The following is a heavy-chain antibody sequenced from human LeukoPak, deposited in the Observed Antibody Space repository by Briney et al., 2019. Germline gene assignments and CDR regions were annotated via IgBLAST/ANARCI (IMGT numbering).Heavy chain of an antibody. CDR3: ARGIGSSSWLAY. D-gene: IGHD6-13*01. Sequence: DPSETLSLTCTVSGGSISSGGYYWSWIRQHPGKGLEWIGYIHYSGSTDYNSSLKSRVTISVDTSKNHFSLKLSSVTAADTAVYYCARGIGSSSWLAYWGQGTLVTVST. V-gene: IGHV4-31*03. CDR1: GGSISSGGYY. CDR2: IHYSGST. J-gene: IGHJ4*02.